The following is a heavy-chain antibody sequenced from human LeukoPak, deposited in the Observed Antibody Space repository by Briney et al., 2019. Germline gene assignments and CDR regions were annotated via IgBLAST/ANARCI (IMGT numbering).Heavy chain of an antibody. V-gene: IGHV3-7*01. CDR2: IKQDGSEK. Sequence: GGSLRLSCAASGFTFSSYWMSWVRQAPGKGLEWVANIKQDGSEKYYVDSVKGRFTISRDNAKNSLYLQMNSLRAEDTAVYYCAREERYGYSSTSGYWGQGTLVTVSS. CDR3: AREERYGYSSTSGY. J-gene: IGHJ4*02. CDR1: GFTFSSYW. D-gene: IGHD6-13*01.